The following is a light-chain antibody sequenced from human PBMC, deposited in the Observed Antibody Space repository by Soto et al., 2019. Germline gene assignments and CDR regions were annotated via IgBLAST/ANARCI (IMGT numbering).Light chain of an antibody. J-gene: IGKJ1*01. CDR1: QSISSW. V-gene: IGKV1-5*01. CDR3: QQYSSYLT. Sequence: DIQMTQSPSTLSASVGDRVTITCRASQSISSWLAWYQQKPGKAPKLLIYDASNLESGVPSKFSGSGSGTEFTLTISSLQPDDFATYYCQQYSSYLTFGQGTK. CDR2: DAS.